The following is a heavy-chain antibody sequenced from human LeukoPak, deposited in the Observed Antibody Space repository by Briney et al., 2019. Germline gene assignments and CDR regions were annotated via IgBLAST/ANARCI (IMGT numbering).Heavy chain of an antibody. J-gene: IGHJ5*02. CDR3: ARDGRMVRGDIYLDWFDP. CDR2: IIPILGIA. CDR1: GGTFSSYT. D-gene: IGHD3-10*01. Sequence: SVKVSCKASGGTFSSYTISWVRQAPGQGLEWMGRIIPILGIANYAQKFQGRVTITADKSTSTAYMKLSSLRSEDTAVYYCARDGRMVRGDIYLDWFDPWGQGTLVTVSS. V-gene: IGHV1-69*04.